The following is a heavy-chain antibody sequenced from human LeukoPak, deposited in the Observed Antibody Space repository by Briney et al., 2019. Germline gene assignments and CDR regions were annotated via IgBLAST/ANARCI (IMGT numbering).Heavy chain of an antibody. CDR1: GFTFSTYG. Sequence: GGSLRLSCAASGFTFSTYGMHWVRQAPGKGLEWVSPIRYDGGNKYYADSVKGRFTISRDNSKNTLYLQMNSLRAEDTAVYYCVKDPYGDYLRYFDHWGQGTLVTVSS. CDR3: VKDPYGDYLRYFDH. D-gene: IGHD4-17*01. V-gene: IGHV3-30*02. CDR2: IRYDGGNK. J-gene: IGHJ4*02.